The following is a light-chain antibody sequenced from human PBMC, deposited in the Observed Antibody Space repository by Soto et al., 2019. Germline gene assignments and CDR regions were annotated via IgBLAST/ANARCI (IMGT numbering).Light chain of an antibody. J-gene: IGKJ2*03. CDR2: ATS. CDR1: QSVSSNY. Sequence: EIVLTQSPGTLSLSPGDRVTLSCRASQSVSSNYLAWYQQKPGQAPRLLIYATSARATGIPDRFSGSGSGTDFTLSISSLEPEEFAMYYCQQYEDYNSPTYSFGQGTRLEI. CDR3: QQYEDYNSPTYS. V-gene: IGKV3-20*01.